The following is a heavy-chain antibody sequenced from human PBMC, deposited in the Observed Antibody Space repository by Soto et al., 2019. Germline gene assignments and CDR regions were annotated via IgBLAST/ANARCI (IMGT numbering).Heavy chain of an antibody. CDR2: IDWDDDK. Sequence: SGPTLVNPTQTLTLTCSFSGFSLSTSGMCVSWIRQPPGKALEWLALIDWDDDKYYSPSLKSRLTITKDSSKNQVVLRMTNMDPVDTAFYYCADGGGGGGGGGGFDYWGQGTLVTVSS. CDR1: GFSLSTSGMC. CDR3: ADGGGGGGGGGGFDY. V-gene: IGHV2-70*12. J-gene: IGHJ4*02. D-gene: IGHD3-16*01.